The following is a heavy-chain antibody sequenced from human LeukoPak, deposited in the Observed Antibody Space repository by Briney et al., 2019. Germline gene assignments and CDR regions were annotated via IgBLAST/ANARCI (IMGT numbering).Heavy chain of an antibody. J-gene: IGHJ4*02. Sequence: GGSLRLSCAASGFTFSDYALHWFRQALGKGLEWVALISYDGSDKYYADSVRGRFTISRDNSKNTLYLQMSSLRAEDTAVYYCARGRYYYETSGYVDYWGQGTLVTVSS. V-gene: IGHV3-30-3*01. CDR3: ARGRYYYETSGYVDY. CDR2: ISYDGSDK. D-gene: IGHD3-22*01. CDR1: GFTFSDYA.